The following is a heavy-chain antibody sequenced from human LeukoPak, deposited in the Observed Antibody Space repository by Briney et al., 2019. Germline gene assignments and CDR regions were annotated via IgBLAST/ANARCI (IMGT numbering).Heavy chain of an antibody. Sequence: GGSLRLSCAASGFTFDDYGMSWVRQAPGKGLEWVSGINWNGGSTGYADSVKGRFTISRDNAKNSLFLQMNSLRAEDTAVYFCARDKLMGDSYFVYWGQGSLVTVSS. CDR3: ARDKLMGDSYFVY. V-gene: IGHV3-20*04. CDR2: INWNGGST. D-gene: IGHD2-21*02. J-gene: IGHJ4*02. CDR1: GFTFDDYG.